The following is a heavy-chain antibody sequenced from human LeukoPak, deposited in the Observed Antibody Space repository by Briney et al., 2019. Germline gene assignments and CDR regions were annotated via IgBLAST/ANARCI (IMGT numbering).Heavy chain of an antibody. CDR3: ARGRLYYYDSSGYYDY. CDR2: IIPIFGTA. CDR1: GGTFSSYA. D-gene: IGHD3-22*01. V-gene: IGHV1-69*05. Sequence: ASVKVSCKASGGTFSSYAISWVRQAPGQGLEWMGGIIPIFGTANYAQKFQGRVTITTDESTSTAYMELSSLRSEDTAVYYCARGRLYYYDSSGYYDYWGQGTLVTVSS. J-gene: IGHJ4*02.